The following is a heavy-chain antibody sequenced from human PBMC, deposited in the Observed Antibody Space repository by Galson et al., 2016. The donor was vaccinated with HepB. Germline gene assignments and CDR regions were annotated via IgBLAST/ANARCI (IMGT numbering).Heavy chain of an antibody. V-gene: IGHV3-23*01. CDR3: ARAAGGVMGSYYFDY. Sequence: SLRLSCAASDFSFRSYAMAWVRQAPGKGLEWVSTITGVSGTTFSADSVTGRFSISSDNSKNTLHLQITGLRAEDTAVYYCARAAGGVMGSYYFDYWGQGTLVTVSS. J-gene: IGHJ4*02. CDR2: ITGVSGTT. CDR1: DFSFRSYA. D-gene: IGHD3-16*01.